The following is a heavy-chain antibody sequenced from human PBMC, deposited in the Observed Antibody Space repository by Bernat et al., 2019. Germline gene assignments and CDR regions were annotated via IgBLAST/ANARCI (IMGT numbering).Heavy chain of an antibody. CDR1: GFTFSSYG. CDR3: ANLAADSGDGY. Sequence: EVQLLESGGGLVQPGGSLRLSCAASGFTFSSYGMSWVRQAPGKGLDWVSSISGSASSTYYADSVKGRFTISRDNSKDTLYLQMNSLRAEDTAVYYCANLAADSGDGYWGQGTLVAVSS. V-gene: IGHV3-23*01. D-gene: IGHD3-10*01. J-gene: IGHJ4*02. CDR2: ISGSASST.